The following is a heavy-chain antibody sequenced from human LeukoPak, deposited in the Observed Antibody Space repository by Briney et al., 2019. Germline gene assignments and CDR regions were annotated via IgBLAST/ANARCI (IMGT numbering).Heavy chain of an antibody. CDR3: AKDQNTVATAPFDY. CDR2: INSAGST. CDR1: GFTFSSYA. J-gene: IGHJ4*02. Sequence: GGSLRLSCAASGFTFSSYAMSWVRQAPGKGLEWVSAINSAGSTYYGDSVRGRFTISRDNSKNVLYLQMNSLRAEDTALYYCAKDQNTVATAPFDYWGQGTLVTVSS. V-gene: IGHV3-23*01. D-gene: IGHD4-17*01.